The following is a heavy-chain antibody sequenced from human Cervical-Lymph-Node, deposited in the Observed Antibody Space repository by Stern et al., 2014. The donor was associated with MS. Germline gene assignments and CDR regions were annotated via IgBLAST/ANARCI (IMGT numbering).Heavy chain of an antibody. Sequence: EVQLVESGGGLVQPGGSLRLSCAASGFTFSNYNINWVRQAPGKGLEGVSYISRSSSRMYYADSVKGRFTISRDNAKNSLYLQMNSLRAEDTAVYYCARNYDFASVGDYWGQGTLVTVSS. J-gene: IGHJ4*02. V-gene: IGHV3-48*01. CDR3: ARNYDFASVGDY. CDR1: GFTFSNYN. CDR2: ISRSSSRM. D-gene: IGHD3-3*01.